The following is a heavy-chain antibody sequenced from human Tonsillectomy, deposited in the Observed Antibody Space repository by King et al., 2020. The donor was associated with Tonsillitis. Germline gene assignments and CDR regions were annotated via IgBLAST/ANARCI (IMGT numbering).Heavy chain of an antibody. Sequence: VQLVESGGGLVQPGGSLRLSCAAAGFTVSNNYMSWVRQAPGKGLEWVSSIYRGGNTYYADSVKGRFTISRDISKNTLYLQMDSLRADDTAVYYCAREDRKNPAYKFDPWGQGTLVTVSS. CDR3: AREDRKNPAYKFDP. V-gene: IGHV3-66*01. J-gene: IGHJ5*02. D-gene: IGHD1-14*01. CDR2: IYRGGNT. CDR1: GFTVSNNY.